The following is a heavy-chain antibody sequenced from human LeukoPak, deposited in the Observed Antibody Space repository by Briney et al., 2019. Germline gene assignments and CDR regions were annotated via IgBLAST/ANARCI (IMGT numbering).Heavy chain of an antibody. CDR2: IYPGDSDT. J-gene: IGHJ6*02. V-gene: IGHV5-51*01. Sequence: GASLQISCKGSGYSFTNYWIAWVRQLPGKGLEGMGIIYPGDSDTRYSPSFQGQVTISADRSITTAYLQWGSLKASDTAMYYCARQFGSSLYGVDVWGQGTTVTVAS. D-gene: IGHD1-26*01. CDR3: ARQFGSSLYGVDV. CDR1: GYSFTNYW.